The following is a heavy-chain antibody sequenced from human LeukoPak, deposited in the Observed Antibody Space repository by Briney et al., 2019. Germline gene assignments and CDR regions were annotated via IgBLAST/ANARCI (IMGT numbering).Heavy chain of an antibody. J-gene: IGHJ4*02. CDR3: ARDGGVVGNPLYYFDY. V-gene: IGHV3-30*03. CDR2: VSSDGGNK. D-gene: IGHD3-16*01. Sequence: SGGSLRLSCAASGFTFSSYAMSWVRQAPGKGLEWVAVVSSDGGNKYYADSVKGRFTISRDNSKNTLYLPMNSLRAEDTAVYYCARDGGVVGNPLYYFDYWGQGTLVTVSS. CDR1: GFTFSSYA.